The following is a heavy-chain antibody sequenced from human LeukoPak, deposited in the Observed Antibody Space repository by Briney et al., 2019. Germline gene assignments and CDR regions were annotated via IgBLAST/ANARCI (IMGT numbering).Heavy chain of an antibody. CDR3: ARVRRGYYDSSGYYDY. Sequence: ASVKVSCKASGYTFTSYYMHWVRQAPGQGLEWMGIINPSGGSTSYAQKFQGRVTITADESTSTAYMELSSLRSEDTAVYYCARVRRGYYDSSGYYDYWGQGTLVTVSS. D-gene: IGHD3-22*01. CDR1: GYTFTSYY. J-gene: IGHJ4*02. CDR2: INPSGGST. V-gene: IGHV1-46*01.